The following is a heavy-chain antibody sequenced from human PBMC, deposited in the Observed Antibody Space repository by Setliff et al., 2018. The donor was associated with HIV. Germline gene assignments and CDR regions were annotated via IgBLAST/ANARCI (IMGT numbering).Heavy chain of an antibody. CDR3: AGHVGYSSSSLDY. CDR1: GGSISSYY. V-gene: IGHV4-59*08. Sequence: SETLSLTCTVSGGSISSYYWSWIRQPPGKGLGWIGYIYYSGTTNYNPSLKSRVTISVDTSKNQFSLKLSSVTAADTAVYYCAGHVGYSSSSLDYWCQGTLGTVSS. CDR2: IYYSGTT. D-gene: IGHD6-6*01. J-gene: IGHJ4*02.